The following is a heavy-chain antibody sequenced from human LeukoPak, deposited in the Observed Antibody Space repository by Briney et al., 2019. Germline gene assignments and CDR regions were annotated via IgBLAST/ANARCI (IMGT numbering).Heavy chain of an antibody. D-gene: IGHD6-13*01. CDR2: ISSSRSYI. Sequence: PGGSLRLSCAASGFTFSSYSMNWVRQAPGKGLEWVSSISSSRSYIYYADSVKGRFTISRDNAKNSLYLQMNSLRAEDTAVYYCARDRGIAAAGHLYYYYGMDVWGQGTTVTVSS. V-gene: IGHV3-21*01. J-gene: IGHJ6*02. CDR3: ARDRGIAAAGHLYYYYGMDV. CDR1: GFTFSSYS.